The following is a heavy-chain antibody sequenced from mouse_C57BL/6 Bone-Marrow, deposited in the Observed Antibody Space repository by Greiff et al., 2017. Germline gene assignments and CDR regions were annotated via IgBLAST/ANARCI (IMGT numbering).Heavy chain of an antibody. CDR3: ARAAITTVVTLDY. CDR2: INPSNGGT. Sequence: VQLQQPGTELVKPGASVKLSCKASGYTFTSYWMHWVKQRPGQGLEWIGNINPSNGGTNYNEKFKNKATLTVDKSSSTAYMQLSSLTSEDSAVYYCARAAITTVVTLDYWGQGTTLTVSS. D-gene: IGHD1-1*01. CDR1: GYTFTSYW. V-gene: IGHV1-53*01. J-gene: IGHJ2*01.